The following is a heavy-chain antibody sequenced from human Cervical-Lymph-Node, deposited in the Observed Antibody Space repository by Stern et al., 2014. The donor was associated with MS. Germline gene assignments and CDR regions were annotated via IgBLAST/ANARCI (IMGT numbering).Heavy chain of an antibody. CDR2: FDTEDGET. J-gene: IGHJ5*02. D-gene: IGHD6-6*01. CDR1: GHTVAEVS. V-gene: IGHV1-24*01. CDR3: VAGSWWFDP. Sequence: VHLVESGAEVKKPGASVKVSCKVSGHTVAEVSMHWVRQAPGKGLEWMGGFDTEDGETVYAQKFQGRVTMTEDTSTDTAYMELSSLRSDDTAVYYCVAGSWWFDPWGQGTLVTVS.